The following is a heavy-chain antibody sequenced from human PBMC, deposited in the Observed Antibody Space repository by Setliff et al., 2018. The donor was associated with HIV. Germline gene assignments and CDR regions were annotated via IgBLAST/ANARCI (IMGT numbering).Heavy chain of an antibody. V-gene: IGHV4-38-2*02. J-gene: IGHJ6*02. CDR1: GPSLSTGHH. CDR3: ARGLSVYSYANVYYYHGMDV. Sequence: SETLSLTCSVSGPSLSTGHHWGWIWQTPEKGMEWIGSSSDSGYTHYNPSLKSRVTISVDTSRKQFSLKLTSVTAADTAMYYCARGLSVYSYANVYYYHGMDVWGQGTTVPS. CDR2: SSDSGYT. D-gene: IGHD5-18*01.